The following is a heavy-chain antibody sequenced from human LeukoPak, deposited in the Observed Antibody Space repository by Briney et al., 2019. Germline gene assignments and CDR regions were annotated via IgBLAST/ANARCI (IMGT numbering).Heavy chain of an antibody. V-gene: IGHV3-7*01. J-gene: IGHJ4*02. CDR3: ARDGGYSYGSDY. D-gene: IGHD5-18*01. Sequence: PGGSLRLSCAASGFTFSSYWMSWVRQAPGKGLAWVAHINQDGSDKYYVDSVKGRFTISRDNAKNSLYLQMNSLRAEDTAVYYCARDGGYSYGSDYWGQGTLVTVSS. CDR1: GFTFSSYW. CDR2: INQDGSDK.